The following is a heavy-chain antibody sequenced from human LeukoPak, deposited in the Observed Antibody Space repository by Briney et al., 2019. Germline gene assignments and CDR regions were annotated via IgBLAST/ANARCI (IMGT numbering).Heavy chain of an antibody. J-gene: IGHJ4*02. D-gene: IGHD1-26*01. Sequence: SETLSLTCAVYGGSFSGYYWSWIRQPPGEGLEWIGEINHSGSTNYNPSLKSRVTISVDTSKNQFSLKLSSVTAADTAVYYCARANFSGSYGYWGQGTLVTVSS. CDR2: INHSGST. CDR3: ARANFSGSYGY. V-gene: IGHV4-34*01. CDR1: GGSFSGYY.